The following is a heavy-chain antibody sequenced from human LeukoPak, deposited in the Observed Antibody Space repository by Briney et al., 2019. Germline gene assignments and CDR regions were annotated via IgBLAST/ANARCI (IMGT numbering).Heavy chain of an antibody. Sequence: GGSLRLSCAASGFTFSSYAMSWVRQAPGKGLEWVSAISGSGGSTYYAGSVKGRFTISRDNSKNTLYLQMNSLRAEDTAVYYCANRNAPGIAGYWGQGTLVTVSS. D-gene: IGHD6-13*01. V-gene: IGHV3-23*01. CDR3: ANRNAPGIAGY. CDR2: ISGSGGST. CDR1: GFTFSSYA. J-gene: IGHJ4*02.